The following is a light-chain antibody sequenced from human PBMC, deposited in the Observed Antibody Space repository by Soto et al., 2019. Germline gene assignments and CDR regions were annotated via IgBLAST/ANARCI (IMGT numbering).Light chain of an antibody. Sequence: EIVLTQSPGTLSLSPGERATLSCRASQSISSSYLAWYQQKPGQAPRLLIYAASSRATGIPDRFSGSGSGTDFTLTISSLEPEDFAVYYCQQYGSSSYTFGQGTLLEIK. V-gene: IGKV3-20*01. J-gene: IGKJ2*01. CDR2: AAS. CDR1: QSISSSY. CDR3: QQYGSSSYT.